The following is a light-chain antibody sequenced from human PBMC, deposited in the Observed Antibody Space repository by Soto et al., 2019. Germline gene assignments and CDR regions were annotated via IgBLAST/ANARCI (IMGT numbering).Light chain of an antibody. Sequence: EIVMTQSPATLSVSPGERATLSCRASQSVSSDLAWYQQKPGQAPRLLIYGASTRATGIPARFSGSGSGTEFTLTISSLQSEDFAAYYCQQYNKWPLTFGGGTKVDIK. CDR2: GAS. J-gene: IGKJ4*01. V-gene: IGKV3-15*01. CDR3: QQYNKWPLT. CDR1: QSVSSD.